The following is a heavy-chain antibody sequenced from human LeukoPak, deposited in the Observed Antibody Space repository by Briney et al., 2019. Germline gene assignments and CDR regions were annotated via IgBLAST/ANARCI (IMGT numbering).Heavy chain of an antibody. CDR3: AKDTGTAAGSQLFDY. CDR1: GFTFTKYA. Sequence: GGSLRLSCAASGFTFTKYALNWVRQAPGKGLEWVSGISGSGDTTYYADSVKGRFTISRDNSKNTLYLQMNSLRAEDTAVYYCAKDTGTAAGSQLFDYWGQGTLVTVSS. CDR2: ISGSGDTT. D-gene: IGHD6-13*01. V-gene: IGHV3-23*01. J-gene: IGHJ4*02.